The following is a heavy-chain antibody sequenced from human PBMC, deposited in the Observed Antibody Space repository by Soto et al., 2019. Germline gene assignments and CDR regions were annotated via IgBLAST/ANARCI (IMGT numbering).Heavy chain of an antibody. D-gene: IGHD3-16*02. CDR3: ARVKGGVIVDDAFDI. J-gene: IGHJ3*02. Sequence: EVQLVESGGGLVQPGGSLRLSCAASGFTFSSYSMNWVRQAPGKGLEWVSYISSSSSTIYYADSVKGRFTISRDNAKNSLYLQMNSLRAEDTAVYYCARVKGGVIVDDAFDIWGQGIMVTVSS. CDR1: GFTFSSYS. CDR2: ISSSSSTI. V-gene: IGHV3-48*01.